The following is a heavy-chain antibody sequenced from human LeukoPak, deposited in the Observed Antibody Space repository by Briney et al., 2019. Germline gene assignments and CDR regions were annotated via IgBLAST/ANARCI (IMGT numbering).Heavy chain of an antibody. CDR3: ARSGLYFGYYFDY. D-gene: IGHD3-10*01. V-gene: IGHV3-74*01. CDR2: INSDGSST. Sequence: GGSLRLSCAASGFTFSSYWMHWVRQAPGKGLVWVSRINSDGSSTSYADSVKGRFTISRDNAKNTLYLQMSSLRAEDTAVYYCARSGLYFGYYFDYWGQGTLVTVSS. J-gene: IGHJ4*02. CDR1: GFTFSSYW.